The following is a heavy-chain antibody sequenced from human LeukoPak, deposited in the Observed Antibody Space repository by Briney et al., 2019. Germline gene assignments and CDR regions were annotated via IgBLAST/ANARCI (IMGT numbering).Heavy chain of an antibody. CDR2: ISAYNGNT. J-gene: IGHJ4*02. Sequence: GASVKVSCKASGYTFTSYGISWVRQAPGQGLEWMGWISAYNGNTNYAQKLQGRVTMTTDTSTSTAHMELRSLRSDDTAVYYCAREAAAGNIDYWGQGTLVTVSS. V-gene: IGHV1-18*01. D-gene: IGHD6-13*01. CDR1: GYTFTSYG. CDR3: AREAAAGNIDY.